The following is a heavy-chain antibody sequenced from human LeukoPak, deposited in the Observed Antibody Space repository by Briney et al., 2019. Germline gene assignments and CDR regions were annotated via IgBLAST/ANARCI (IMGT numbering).Heavy chain of an antibody. Sequence: SETLSLTCTVSGGSISSSSYYWGWIRQPPGKGLEWIGSIYYSGSTYYNPSLKSRVTISVDTPKNQFSLKLSSVTAADTAVYYCATRWGGQQLPDYFDYWGQGTLVTVSS. D-gene: IGHD6-13*01. J-gene: IGHJ4*02. V-gene: IGHV4-39*01. CDR1: GGSISSSSYY. CDR3: ATRWGGQQLPDYFDY. CDR2: IYYSGST.